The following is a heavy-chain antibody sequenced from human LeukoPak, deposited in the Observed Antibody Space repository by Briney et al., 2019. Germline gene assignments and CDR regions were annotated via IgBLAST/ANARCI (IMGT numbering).Heavy chain of an antibody. CDR3: ARDTESSYNWFDP. CDR2: IYSGGST. J-gene: IGHJ5*02. D-gene: IGHD6-19*01. V-gene: IGHV3-53*01. Sequence: PGGSLRLSCAASGFTVSSNCMNWVRQAPGKGLEWVSVIYSGGSTYYADTVKGRFTISRDNAENSLYLQMNSLRAEDTGVYYCARDTESSYNWFDPWGRGTLVTVSS. CDR1: GFTVSSNC.